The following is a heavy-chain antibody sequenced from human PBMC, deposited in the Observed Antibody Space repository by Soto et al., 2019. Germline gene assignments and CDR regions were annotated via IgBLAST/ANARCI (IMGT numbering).Heavy chain of an antibody. CDR3: ARDYYDSSGYYASLDS. Sequence: EVQLVESGGGLVQPGGSLRLSCAASGFTFSSYSMNWVRQAPGKGLEWVSYISSSSSTIYYADSVKGRFTISRDNAKNSLYLQMNSLRDEDTAVYYCARDYYDSSGYYASLDSWGQGTLVTVSS. D-gene: IGHD3-22*01. J-gene: IGHJ4*02. CDR2: ISSSSSTI. V-gene: IGHV3-48*02. CDR1: GFTFSSYS.